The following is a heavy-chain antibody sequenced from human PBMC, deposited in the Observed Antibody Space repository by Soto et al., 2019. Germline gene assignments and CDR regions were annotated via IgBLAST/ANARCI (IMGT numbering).Heavy chain of an antibody. J-gene: IGHJ4*02. D-gene: IGHD2-21*02. CDR2: INAGHGNT. Sequence: QVQLVQSGAEVKKPGASVKVSCKASGYTFTSYAMHWVRQAPGQRLEWMGWINAGHGNTKYSQKFEGRVTITRDTAASTAYMELSSLRSEDTDVYCCARSIVVVTAADYWGQGTLVTVSS. CDR1: GYTFTSYA. V-gene: IGHV1-3*01. CDR3: ARSIVVVTAADY.